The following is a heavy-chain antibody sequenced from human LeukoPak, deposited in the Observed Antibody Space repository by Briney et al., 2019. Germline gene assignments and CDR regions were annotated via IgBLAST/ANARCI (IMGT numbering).Heavy chain of an antibody. J-gene: IGHJ4*02. D-gene: IGHD2-2*01. CDR2: ISWNSGSI. CDR3: AKGAYCSSTSCYAPADY. V-gene: IGHV3-9*01. Sequence: GGSLRLSCAASGFTFDDYAMHWVWQAPGKGLEWVSGISWNSGSIGYADSVKGRFTISRDNAKNSLYLQMNSLRAEDTALYYCAKGAYCSSTSCYAPADYWGQGTLVTVSS. CDR1: GFTFDDYA.